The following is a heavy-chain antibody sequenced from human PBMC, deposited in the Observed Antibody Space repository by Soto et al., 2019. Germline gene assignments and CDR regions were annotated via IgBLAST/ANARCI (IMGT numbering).Heavy chain of an antibody. CDR3: ARDDYYGSGSYYKSGYYYGMDV. J-gene: IGHJ6*02. CDR1: GGSISSGDYY. CDR2: IYYSGST. V-gene: IGHV4-30-4*01. Sequence: SETLSLTCTVSGGSISSGDYYWSWIRQPPAKGLEWVGYIYYSGSTYYNPSLKSRVTISVDTSKNQFSLKLSSVTAADTAVYYCARDDYYGSGSYYKSGYYYGMDVWGQGTTVT. D-gene: IGHD3-10*01.